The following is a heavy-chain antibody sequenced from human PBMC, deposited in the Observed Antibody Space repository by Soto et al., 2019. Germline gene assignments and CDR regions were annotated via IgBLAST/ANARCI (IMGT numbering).Heavy chain of an antibody. CDR1: GYAITNGYS. CDR3: ARVGEWPHEALDY. D-gene: IGHD3-16*01. V-gene: IGHV4-30-2*01. Sequence: TLSLTCSVSGYAITNGYSWSWILQPPGKGLEWIGYIYHSGSTYYNPSLKSRVTISVDRSKNQFSLKLSSVTAADTAVYYCARVGEWPHEALDYWGQGPLVTVSS. J-gene: IGHJ4*02. CDR2: IYHSGST.